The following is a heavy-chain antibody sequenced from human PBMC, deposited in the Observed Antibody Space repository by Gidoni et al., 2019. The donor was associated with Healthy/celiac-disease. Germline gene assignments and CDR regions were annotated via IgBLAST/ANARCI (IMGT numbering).Heavy chain of an antibody. CDR2: IYYSGST. V-gene: IGHV4-31*03. CDR1: GGPISSGGYY. J-gene: IGHJ5*02. Sequence: QVQLQESGPGLVKPSQTLSLTCTVSGGPISSGGYYWSWIRQHPGKGLEWIGYIYYSGSTYYNPSPKIRVTISVDTSKNQFSLKLISVTAADTAVYYCARSGVVVVPAALNWFDPWGQGTLVTVSS. D-gene: IGHD2-2*01. CDR3: ARSGVVVVPAALNWFDP.